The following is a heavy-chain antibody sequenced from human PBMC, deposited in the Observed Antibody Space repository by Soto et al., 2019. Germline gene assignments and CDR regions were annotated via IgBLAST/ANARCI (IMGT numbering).Heavy chain of an antibody. CDR3: ARGKSGYNWNDLFDY. V-gene: IGHV4-59*01. D-gene: IGHD1-20*01. CDR2: IYYSGST. Sequence: SETLSLTCTVSGGSISSYYWSWIRQPPGKGLEWIGYIYYSGSTNYNPSLKSRVTISVDTSKNQFSLKLSSVTAADTAVYYCARGKSGYNWNDLFDYWGQGTLVTVSS. CDR1: GGSISSYY. J-gene: IGHJ4*02.